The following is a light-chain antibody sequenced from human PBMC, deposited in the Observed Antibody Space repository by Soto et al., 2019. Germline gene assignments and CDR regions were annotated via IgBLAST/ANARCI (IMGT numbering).Light chain of an antibody. Sequence: QSARTQPASVSGSPGQSITISCTGTSSDVSGYNYVSWYQQHPGKAPKLMIYDVSNRPSGVSNRFSGSKSGNTASLTISGLQSEDEADYYCRSYTSSSTRVFGTGTKVTVL. CDR3: RSYTSSSTRV. J-gene: IGLJ1*01. CDR1: SSDVSGYNY. V-gene: IGLV2-14*01. CDR2: DVS.